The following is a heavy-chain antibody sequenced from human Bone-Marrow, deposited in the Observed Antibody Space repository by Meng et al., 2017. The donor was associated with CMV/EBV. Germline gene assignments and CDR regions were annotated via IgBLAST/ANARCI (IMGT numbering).Heavy chain of an antibody. Sequence: GESLKISCAASGFAFSNYWMTWIRQAPGKGLEWVGNINQHGSENQYADSVRGRFTISRDNARNSVYLQMNTLRAEDTAVYYCATTYYYDDTDYPSGQGTLVTVSS. D-gene: IGHD3-22*01. CDR1: GFAFSNYW. CDR2: INQHGSEN. CDR3: ATTYYYDDTDYP. V-gene: IGHV3-7*01. J-gene: IGHJ5*02.